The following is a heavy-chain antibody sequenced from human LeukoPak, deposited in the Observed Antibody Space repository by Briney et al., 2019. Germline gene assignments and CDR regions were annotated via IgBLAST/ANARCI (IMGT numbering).Heavy chain of an antibody. CDR2: IYTSGST. J-gene: IGHJ5*02. CDR3: AREGDYDFWSGLWDWFDP. D-gene: IGHD3-3*01. CDR1: GGSISSYY. Sequence: SETLSLTCTVSGGSISSYYWSWIRQPAGKGLEWIGRIYTSGSTNYNPSLKSRVTISVDKSKNQFSLKLSSVTAADTAVYYCAREGDYDFWSGLWDWFDPWGQGTLVTVSS. V-gene: IGHV4-4*07.